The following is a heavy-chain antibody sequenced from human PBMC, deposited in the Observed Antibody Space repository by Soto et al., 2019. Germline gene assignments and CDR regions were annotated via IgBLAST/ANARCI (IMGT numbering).Heavy chain of an antibody. CDR3: AKGVRGSSCYSPTLHAFDI. CDR1: GFTFSSYA. Sequence: EVQLLESGVGLVQPGGSLRLSCAASGFTFSSYAMSWVRQAPGKGLGWVSAISGSGGSTYYADSVKGRFTISRDNYKKTLYMQMNSRRAEDTAVYYCAKGVRGSSCYSPTLHAFDIWGQGTMVTVSS. V-gene: IGHV3-23*01. D-gene: IGHD6-13*01. J-gene: IGHJ3*02. CDR2: ISGSGGST.